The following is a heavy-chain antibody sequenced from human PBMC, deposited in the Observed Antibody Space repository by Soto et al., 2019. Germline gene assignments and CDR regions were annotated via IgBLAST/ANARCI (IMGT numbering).Heavy chain of an antibody. D-gene: IGHD3-9*01. Sequence: QVQLVQSGAEVKKPGSSVKVSCKASGGTFSSYTISWGRQAPGQGLEWMGRIIPILGIANCERKFQGRVTITADKTKRTEYMELTSLRSADTAVYYCASNLLPGYSDYWGQGPLVTVSS. CDR2: IIPILGIA. V-gene: IGHV1-69*02. J-gene: IGHJ4*02. CDR3: ASNLLPGYSDY. CDR1: GGTFSSYT.